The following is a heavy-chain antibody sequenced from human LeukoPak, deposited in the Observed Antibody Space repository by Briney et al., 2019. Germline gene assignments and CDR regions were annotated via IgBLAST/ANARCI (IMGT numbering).Heavy chain of an antibody. CDR1: GGSININTYY. D-gene: IGHD6-6*01. V-gene: IGHV4-39*07. CDR3: AGASHGWYFDL. J-gene: IGHJ2*01. Sequence: PSETLSLTCTVSGGSININTYYWGWIRQPPGKGLEWIGSIYYSGSTYYNPSLKSRVTISIDTSKNQFSLKLNSVTAADTAVYYCAGASHGWYFDLWGRGTLVTVSS. CDR2: IYYSGST.